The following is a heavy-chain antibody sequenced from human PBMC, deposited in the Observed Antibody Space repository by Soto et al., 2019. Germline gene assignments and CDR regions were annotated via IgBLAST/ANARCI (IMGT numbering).Heavy chain of an antibody. CDR1: GITFSNYA. CDR3: ARDLSRGITMIGLEIHY. Sequence: QVQLVESGGGVVQAGRSLRLSCAASGITFSNYAMHWVRRAPGKGLELVAIISYDESKKFYAESVRGRFTISRDNSKNTRYMQMTNLRTEDTAVYYCARDLSRGITMIGLEIHYWGQGTLVTVSS. V-gene: IGHV3-30-3*01. J-gene: IGHJ4*02. D-gene: IGHD3-22*01. CDR2: ISYDESKK.